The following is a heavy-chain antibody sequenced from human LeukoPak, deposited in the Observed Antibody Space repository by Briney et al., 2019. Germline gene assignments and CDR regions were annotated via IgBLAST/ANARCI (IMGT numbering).Heavy chain of an antibody. CDR3: ARSGGAGYCSGGRCGYYYYYMDV. V-gene: IGHV3-21*01. CDR1: GFTFSSYS. CDR2: ISSSSSYI. D-gene: IGHD2-15*01. J-gene: IGHJ6*03. Sequence: GGSLRLSCAASGFTFSSYSMNWVRQAPGKGLEWVSSISSSSSYIYYADSVKGRFTISRDNAKNSLYLQMNSLRAEDTAVYCCARSGGAGYCSGGRCGYYYYYMDVWGKGTTVTVSS.